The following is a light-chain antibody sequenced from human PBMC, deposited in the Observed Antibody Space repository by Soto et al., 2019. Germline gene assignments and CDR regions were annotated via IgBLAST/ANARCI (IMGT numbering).Light chain of an antibody. J-gene: IGLJ1*01. CDR1: SSDVGGYNS. Sequence: QSALTQPASVSGSPGQSITVSCTGTSSDVGGYNSVSWYQQHPGKPPKLIIYEVSNRPSGVSDRFSGSHSGNTASLTISGLQAEDEADYYCSSYTRTSSYVFATGTKVTV. CDR3: SSYTRTSSYV. V-gene: IGLV2-14*03. CDR2: EVS.